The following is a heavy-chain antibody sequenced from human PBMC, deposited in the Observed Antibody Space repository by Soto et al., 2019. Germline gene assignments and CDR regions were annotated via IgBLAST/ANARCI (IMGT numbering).Heavy chain of an antibody. CDR3: ARIFYGSGSPYYYGMDV. J-gene: IGHJ6*02. D-gene: IGHD3-10*01. CDR1: GFSLSTSGMC. Sequence: SGPTLVNPTQTLTLTCTFSGFSLSTSGMCVSWIRQPPGKALEWLALIDWDDDKYYSTSLKTRLTISKDTSKNQVVLTMTNMGPVDTATYYCARIFYGSGSPYYYGMDVWGQGTTVTVSS. CDR2: IDWDDDK. V-gene: IGHV2-70*01.